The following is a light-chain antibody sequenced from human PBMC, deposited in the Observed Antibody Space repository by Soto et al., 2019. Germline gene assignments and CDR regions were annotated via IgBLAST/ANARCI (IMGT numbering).Light chain of an antibody. J-gene: IGLJ2*01. Sequence: QSVLTQPPSASGTPGQRVTISCSGSSSNIGSNYVYWYQQLPGTAPQLLIYRNNQRPSGVPDRFSGSKSGTSASLAISGLRSEHEADYYCAAWDDSLSGPVFGGGTKVTVL. CDR1: SSNIGSNY. CDR3: AAWDDSLSGPV. V-gene: IGLV1-47*01. CDR2: RNN.